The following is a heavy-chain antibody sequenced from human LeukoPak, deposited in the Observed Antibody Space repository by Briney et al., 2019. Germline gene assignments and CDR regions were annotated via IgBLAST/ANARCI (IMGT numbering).Heavy chain of an antibody. CDR3: ARHQGYCSGGSCSTHFDY. Sequence: SETLSLTCNVSGDSMSSGIYYWSWIRQPRGKGLEWIGYIFHSGSTNYNPSLKSRVTISVDTSKNQFSLRLSSVTAADTAVYYCARHQGYCSGGSCSTHFDYWGQGTLVTVS. V-gene: IGHV4-61*01. CDR1: GDSMSSGIYY. D-gene: IGHD2-15*01. J-gene: IGHJ4*02. CDR2: IFHSGST.